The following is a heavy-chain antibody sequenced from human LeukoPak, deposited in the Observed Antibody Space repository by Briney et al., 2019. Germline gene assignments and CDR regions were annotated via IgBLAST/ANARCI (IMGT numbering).Heavy chain of an antibody. D-gene: IGHD2-2*01. CDR3: ARRKRSGCSSTSCLLNWFDP. Sequence: SETLSLTCAVYGGSFSGYYWSWIRQPPGKGLEWIGEINHSGSTIYNPSLKSRVTISVDTSKNQFSLKLSSVTAADTAVYYCARRKRSGCSSTSCLLNWFDPWGQGTLVTVSS. CDR2: INHSGST. V-gene: IGHV4-34*01. J-gene: IGHJ5*02. CDR1: GGSFSGYY.